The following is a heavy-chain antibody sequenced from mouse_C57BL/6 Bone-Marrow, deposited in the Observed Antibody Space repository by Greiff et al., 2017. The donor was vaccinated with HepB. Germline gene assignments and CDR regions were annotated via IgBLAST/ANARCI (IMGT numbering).Heavy chain of an antibody. CDR3: AGGGDYDGPYAMDY. D-gene: IGHD2-4*01. V-gene: IGHV1-39*01. CDR1: GYSFTDYN. Sequence: VQLQQSGPELVKPGASVKISCKASGYSFTDYNMNWVKQSNGKSLEWIGVINPNYGTTSYNQKFKGKATLTADQSSSTAYMQLNSLTSEDSAVYYCAGGGDYDGPYAMDYWGQGTSVTVSS. J-gene: IGHJ4*01. CDR2: INPNYGTT.